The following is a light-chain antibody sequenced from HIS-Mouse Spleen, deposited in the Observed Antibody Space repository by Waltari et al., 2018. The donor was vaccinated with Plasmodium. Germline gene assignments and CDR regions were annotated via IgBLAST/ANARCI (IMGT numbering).Light chain of an antibody. CDR2: KDS. CDR1: ATPKQY. V-gene: IGLV3-25*03. CDR3: QSADSSGTYRV. J-gene: IGLJ2*01. Sequence: SYELTQPPSVSVSPGQTDRITCSGAATPKQYAYWYQQKPGQAPVLVIYKDSERPSGIPERFSVSSSGTTVTLTISGVQAEDEADYYCQSADSSGTYRVFGGGTKLTVL.